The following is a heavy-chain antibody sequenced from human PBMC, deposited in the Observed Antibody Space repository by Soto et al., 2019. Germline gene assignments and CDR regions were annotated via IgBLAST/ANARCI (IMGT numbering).Heavy chain of an antibody. CDR1: GGSISSGDYY. Sequence: SETLSLTCTVSGGSISSGDYYWSWIRQPPGKGLEWIGYIYYSGSTYYNPSLKSRVTISVDTSKNQFSLKLSSVTAADTAVYYCAREVVADTDWFDPWGQGTLVTVSS. CDR3: AREVVADTDWFDP. V-gene: IGHV4-30-4*01. D-gene: IGHD2-15*01. J-gene: IGHJ5*02. CDR2: IYYSGST.